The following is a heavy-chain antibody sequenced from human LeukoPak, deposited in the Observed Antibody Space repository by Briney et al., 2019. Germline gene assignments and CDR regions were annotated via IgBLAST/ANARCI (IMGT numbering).Heavy chain of an antibody. CDR2: INHSGST. J-gene: IGHJ4*02. Sequence: PSETLSLTCAVYGESFSGHYWTWIRQPPGRGLERIGEINHSGSTTSNPSLNNRVTISVDTSKDQFSLKLTSVTAADTAVYYCARPRYGSGSLDSWGQGTLVTVSS. V-gene: IGHV4-34*01. CDR1: GESFSGHY. D-gene: IGHD3-10*01. CDR3: ARPRYGSGSLDS.